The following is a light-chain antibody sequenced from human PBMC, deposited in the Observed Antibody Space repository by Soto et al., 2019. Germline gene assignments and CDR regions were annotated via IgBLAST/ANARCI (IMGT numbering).Light chain of an antibody. Sequence: DIQMTQSPSTLSASVGDRVTITCRASQGIPNLLAWYQQKPGKAPKLLIYKASNLESGVPSRFSGSGSGTEFTLTISSLQPDDIATYYCQYYNSYWTFGQGTKVEI. V-gene: IGKV1-5*03. J-gene: IGKJ1*01. CDR1: QGIPNL. CDR3: QYYNSYWT. CDR2: KAS.